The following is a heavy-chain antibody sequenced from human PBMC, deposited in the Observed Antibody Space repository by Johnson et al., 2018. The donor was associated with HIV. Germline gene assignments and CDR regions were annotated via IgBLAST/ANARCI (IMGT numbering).Heavy chain of an antibody. CDR3: ARLKSYGNWGSRKGGRESRAAFDI. J-gene: IGHJ3*02. D-gene: IGHD7-27*01. V-gene: IGHV3-13*01. Sequence: VQLVESGGELVQPGGSLRLSCAASGFTFSSYAMHWVRQATGKGLEWVSAIGTAGDTSYPGSVKGRFTISRENAKNSLYLQMNSLRAEDTALYYCARLKSYGNWGSRKGGRESRAAFDIWGQ. CDR1: GFTFSSYA. CDR2: IGTAGDT.